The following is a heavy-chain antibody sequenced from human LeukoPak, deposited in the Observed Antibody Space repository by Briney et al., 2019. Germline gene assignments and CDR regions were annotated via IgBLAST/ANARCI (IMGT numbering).Heavy chain of an antibody. CDR1: GGSFSGYY. CDR3: ARGVLDSSGYYLIDY. CDR2: INHSGST. J-gene: IGHJ4*02. Sequence: PSETLSLTCTVYGGSFSGYYWSWIRQPPGKGLEWIGEINHSGSTNYNPSPKSRVTISVDTSKNQFSLKLSSVTAADTAVYYCARGVLDSSGYYLIDYWGQGTLVTVSS. D-gene: IGHD3-22*01. V-gene: IGHV4-34*01.